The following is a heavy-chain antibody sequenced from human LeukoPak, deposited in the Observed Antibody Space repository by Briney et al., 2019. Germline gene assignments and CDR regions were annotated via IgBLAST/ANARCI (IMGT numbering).Heavy chain of an antibody. J-gene: IGHJ4*02. V-gene: IGHV3-66*01. CDR2: IYSGGRT. CDR3: ARAGPSSSWHQFDY. CDR1: GGSFSGYY. Sequence: PSETLSLTCAVYGGSFSGYYWSWIRRPPGKGLEWVSVIYSGGRTYYADSVKGRFTISRDNSKNTLYLQMNRLRAEDTAVYYCARAGPSSSWHQFDYWGQGTLVTVSS. D-gene: IGHD6-13*01.